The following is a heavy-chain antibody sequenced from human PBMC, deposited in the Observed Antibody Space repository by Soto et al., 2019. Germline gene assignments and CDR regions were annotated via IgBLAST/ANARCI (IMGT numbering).Heavy chain of an antibody. J-gene: IGHJ6*02. V-gene: IGHV1-18*01. D-gene: IGHD2-2*01. CDR1: GYTFTSYG. CDR3: ARDDCSSTSSPYYYYCMDV. CDR2: ISAYNGNT. Sequence: QVQLVQSGAEVKKPGASVKVSCKASGYTFTSYGISWVRQAPGQGLERMGWISAYNGNTNYAQKLQGRVNMTTDRSMITADMELRSLRSDVTAVSYCARDDCSSTSSPYYYYCMDVWGQGPTVTVSS.